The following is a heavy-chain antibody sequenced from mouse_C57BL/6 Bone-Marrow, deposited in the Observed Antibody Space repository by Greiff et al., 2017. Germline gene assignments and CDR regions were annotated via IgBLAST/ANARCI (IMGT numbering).Heavy chain of an antibody. CDR2: ISSGSSTI. D-gene: IGHD4-1*01. CDR1: GFTFSDYG. J-gene: IGHJ2*01. CDR3: ASPELTGTWGYFDY. V-gene: IGHV5-17*01. Sequence: EVQLVESGGGLVKPGGSLKLSCAASGFTFSDYGMHWVRQAPEKGLEWVAYISSGSSTIYYADTVKGRFTISRDNAKNTLFLQMTSLRSEDTAMYYCASPELTGTWGYFDYWGQGTTLTVSS.